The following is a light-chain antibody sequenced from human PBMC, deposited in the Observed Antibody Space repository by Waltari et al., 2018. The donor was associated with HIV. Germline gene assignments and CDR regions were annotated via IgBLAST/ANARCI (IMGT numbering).Light chain of an antibody. J-gene: IGLJ1*01. V-gene: IGLV1-47*01. CDR2: SNG. CDR1: TSNIGAHY. CDR3: ATWDDNLNTYV. Sequence: QSVLSQPPSMSGAPGQRVTLPCSGNTSNIGAHYVYWFQHGQDAAPKLFIFSNGRRPSWVPGRVSGSKAGTSAYLAISGLRPEDEADYYCATWDDNLNTYVFGPGTRLSVL.